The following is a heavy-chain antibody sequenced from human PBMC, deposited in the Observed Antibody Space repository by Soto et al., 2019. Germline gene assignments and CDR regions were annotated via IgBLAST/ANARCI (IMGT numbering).Heavy chain of an antibody. CDR1: GGSISSSIYY. CDR3: ARHPTNGPSDY. V-gene: IGHV4-39*01. D-gene: IGHD5-12*01. J-gene: IGHJ4*02. Sequence: SETLSVTCTVSGGSISSSIYYWGWIRHPPGKGLERIGSIYYSGSTYYNPSLKSRVTISVDTSQNQFSLKLSSVTAADTAVYYGARHPTNGPSDYMDQVTLGTVAS. CDR2: IYYSGST.